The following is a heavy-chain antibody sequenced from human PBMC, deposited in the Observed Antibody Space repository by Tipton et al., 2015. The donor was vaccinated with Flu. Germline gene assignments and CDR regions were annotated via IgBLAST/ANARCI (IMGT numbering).Heavy chain of an antibody. V-gene: IGHV1-18*01. Sequence: QLVQSGPEVKKPGASVKVSCQTSGYTFTTYGISWVRQAPGQGLEWMGWISPYTGNSNHAQRFQGRITMTTDTSTSTAFMELRSLRSDDTAIYYCARDMPQGVVVIPPAKRFDFWGQGTLVTVSS. CDR3: ARDMPQGVVVIPPAKRFDF. J-gene: IGHJ4*02. CDR2: ISPYTGNS. CDR1: GYTFTTYG. D-gene: IGHD2-2*01.